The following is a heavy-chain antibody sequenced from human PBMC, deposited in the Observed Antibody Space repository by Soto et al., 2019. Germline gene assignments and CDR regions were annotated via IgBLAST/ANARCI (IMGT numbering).Heavy chain of an antibody. CDR1: GFTFSSYG. CDR3: AKDRAPLVSGRRVGPPSDY. D-gene: IGHD1-26*01. V-gene: IGHV3-30*18. Sequence: GGSLRLSCAASGFTFSSYGMHWVRQAPGKGLEWVAVISYDGSNKYYADSVKGRFTISRDNSKNTLYLQMNSLRAEDTAVYYCAKDRAPLVSGRRVGPPSDYWGQGTLVTVSS. CDR2: ISYDGSNK. J-gene: IGHJ4*02.